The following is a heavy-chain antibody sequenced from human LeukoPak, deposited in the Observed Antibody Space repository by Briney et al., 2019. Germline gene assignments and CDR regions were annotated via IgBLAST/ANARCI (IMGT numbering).Heavy chain of an antibody. Sequence: SQTLSLTCTVSGGSISSGSYYWSWIRQPAGKGLEWIGRIYTSGSTNYNPSLKSRVTISVDTSKNQFSLKLSSVTAADTAVYYCARSKGNDYWGQGTLVTVSS. CDR2: IYTSGST. CDR1: GGSISSGSYY. CDR3: ARSKGNDY. J-gene: IGHJ4*02. V-gene: IGHV4-61*02.